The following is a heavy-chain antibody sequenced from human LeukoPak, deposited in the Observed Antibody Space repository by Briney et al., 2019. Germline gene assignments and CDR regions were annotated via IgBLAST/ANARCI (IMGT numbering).Heavy chain of an antibody. J-gene: IGHJ4*02. V-gene: IGHV4-34*01. CDR2: INHSGST. CDR3: ARHRSEDCSSISCYARALDY. CDR1: GGSFSGYY. Sequence: PSETLSLTCAVYGGSFSGYYWSWIRRPPGKGLEWIGEINHSGSTNYNPSLKSRVTIPVDTSKNQFSLKLSSVTAADTAVYYCARHRSEDCSSISCYARALDYWGQGTLVTVSS. D-gene: IGHD2-2*01.